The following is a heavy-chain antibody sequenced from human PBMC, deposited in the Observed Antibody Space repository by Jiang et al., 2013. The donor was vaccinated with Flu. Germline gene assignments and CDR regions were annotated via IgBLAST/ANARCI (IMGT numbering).Heavy chain of an antibody. J-gene: IGHJ4*02. V-gene: IGHV4-30-2*01. CDR2: LSYGST. CDR3: ARSTRGYPFDY. CDR1: GGSISSGGYS. Sequence: SLTCAVSGGSISSGGYSWSWDPAATREGPGVDWVHLSYGSTYYNPSLKSRVTISVDRSKNQFSLKLSSVTAADTAVYYCARSTRGYPFDYWGQGTLVTVSS. D-gene: IGHD5-12*01.